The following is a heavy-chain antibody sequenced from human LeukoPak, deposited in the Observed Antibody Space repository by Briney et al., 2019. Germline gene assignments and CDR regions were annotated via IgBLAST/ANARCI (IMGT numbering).Heavy chain of an antibody. J-gene: IGHJ5*02. CDR1: GFTFSSYG. Sequence: GRSLRLSCAASGFTFSSYGKHWVRQAPGKGLEWVAVIWYDGSNKYYADSVKGRFTISRDNSKNTLYLQMNSLRAEDTAVYYCARDKNYDILTGYSPPWGQGTLVTVSS. V-gene: IGHV3-33*01. CDR3: ARDKNYDILTGYSPP. D-gene: IGHD3-9*01. CDR2: IWYDGSNK.